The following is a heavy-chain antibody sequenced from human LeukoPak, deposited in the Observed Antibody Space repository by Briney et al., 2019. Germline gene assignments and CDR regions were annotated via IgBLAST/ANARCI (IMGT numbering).Heavy chain of an antibody. D-gene: IGHD6-13*01. J-gene: IGHJ4*02. V-gene: IGHV3-21*01. CDR1: GFTFSSYS. CDR2: ISSSSSYI. Sequence: GGSLRLPCAASGFTFSSYSMNWVRQAPGKGLEWVSSISSSSSYIYYADSVKGRFTISRDNAKNSLYLQMNSLRAEDTAVYYCARGSSPTGDYFDYWGQGTLVTVSS. CDR3: ARGSSPTGDYFDY.